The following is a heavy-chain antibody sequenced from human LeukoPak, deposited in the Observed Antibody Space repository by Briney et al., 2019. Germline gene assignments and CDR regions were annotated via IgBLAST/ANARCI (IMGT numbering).Heavy chain of an antibody. CDR1: GGSFSGYY. CDR3: ARGLKRHYYYYGMDV. CDR2: INRSGST. Sequence: PSGTLSLTCAVYGGSFSGYYWNWIRQPPGKGLEWIGEINRSGSTNYNPSLKSRVTISVDTSKNEFSLKLSSVTAADTAVYYCARGLKRHYYYYGMDVWGQGTTVTVSS. V-gene: IGHV4-34*01. D-gene: IGHD6-25*01. J-gene: IGHJ6*02.